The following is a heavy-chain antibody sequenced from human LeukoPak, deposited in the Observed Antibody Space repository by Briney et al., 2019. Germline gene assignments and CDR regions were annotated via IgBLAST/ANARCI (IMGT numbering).Heavy chain of an antibody. J-gene: IGHJ4*02. CDR1: GFTFSSYA. V-gene: IGHV3-64*01. CDR3: ARGLIPYSSSGAGYYYFDY. D-gene: IGHD6-6*01. Sequence: GGSRRLSCAASGFTFSSYAMHWVRQAPGKGLEYVSAISSNGGSTYYANSVKGRFTISRDNSKNTLYLQIGSLRAEDMAVHYCARGLIPYSSSGAGYYYFDYWGQGTLVTVSS. CDR2: ISSNGGST.